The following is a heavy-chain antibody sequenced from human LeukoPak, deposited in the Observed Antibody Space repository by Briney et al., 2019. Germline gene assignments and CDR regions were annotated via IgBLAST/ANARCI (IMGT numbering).Heavy chain of an antibody. J-gene: IGHJ4*02. D-gene: IGHD4-17*01. V-gene: IGHV3-21*01. CDR2: ISGSSRYI. Sequence: GGSLRLSCAASGFTVSSNYVSWVRQAPGKGLEWVSTISGSSRYIYFADSVRGRFTISRDNAKNSLYLQMNSLRAEDTAVYYCARRLNNGDYGNDYWGQGTLVTVSS. CDR1: GFTVSSNY. CDR3: ARRLNNGDYGNDY.